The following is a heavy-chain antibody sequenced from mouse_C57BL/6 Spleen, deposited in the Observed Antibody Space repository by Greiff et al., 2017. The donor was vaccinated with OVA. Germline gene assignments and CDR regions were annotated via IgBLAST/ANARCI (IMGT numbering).Heavy chain of an antibody. D-gene: IGHD2-3*01. CDR3: ARRPPLYDGYYFDY. CDR1: GYSFTGYY. J-gene: IGHJ2*01. CDR2: INPSTGGT. V-gene: IGHV1-42*01. Sequence: VHVKQSGPELVKPGASVKISCKASGYSFTGYYMNWVKQSPEKSLEWIGEINPSTGGTTYNQKFKAKATLTVDKSSSTAYMQLKSLTSEDSAVYYCARRPPLYDGYYFDYWGQGTTLTVSS.